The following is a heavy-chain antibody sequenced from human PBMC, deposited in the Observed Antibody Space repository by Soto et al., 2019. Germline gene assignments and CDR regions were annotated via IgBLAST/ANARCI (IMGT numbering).Heavy chain of an antibody. D-gene: IGHD3-3*01. CDR1: GFTFSSYA. Sequence: GGSLRLSCAASGFTFSSYAMHWVRQAPGKGLEWVAVISYDGSNKYYADSVKGRFTISRDNSKNTLYLQMNSLRAEDTAVYYCAREGYDFWSGIKLKGYYYYGMDVWGQGTTVTVSS. CDR2: ISYDGSNK. J-gene: IGHJ6*02. V-gene: IGHV3-30-3*01. CDR3: AREGYDFWSGIKLKGYYYYGMDV.